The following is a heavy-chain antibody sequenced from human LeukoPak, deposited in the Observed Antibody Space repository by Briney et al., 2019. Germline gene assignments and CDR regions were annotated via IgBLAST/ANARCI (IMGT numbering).Heavy chain of an antibody. J-gene: IGHJ6*04. CDR3: AELGITMIGGV. V-gene: IGHV3-30*18. Sequence: PGRSLRLSCAASGFTFSSYGMHWVRQAPGKGLEWVAVISYDGSNKYYADSVKGRFTISRDNAKNPLYLQMNSLRAEDTAVYYCAELGITMIGGVWGKGTTVTISS. CDR1: GFTFSSYG. D-gene: IGHD3-10*02. CDR2: ISYDGSNK.